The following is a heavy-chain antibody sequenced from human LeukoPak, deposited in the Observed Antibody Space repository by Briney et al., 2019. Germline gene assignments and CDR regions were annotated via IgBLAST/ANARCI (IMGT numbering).Heavy chain of an antibody. Sequence: PGASVKVSCKTSGYSFTSYGISWVRQAPGQGLEWMGWISAYNGNTNYAQKLQGRVTMTTDTSTSTAYMELRSLRSDDTAVYYCARYSGSYYGYYYMDVWGKGTTVTISS. V-gene: IGHV1-18*01. CDR3: ARYSGSYYGYYYMDV. D-gene: IGHD1-26*01. J-gene: IGHJ6*03. CDR2: ISAYNGNT. CDR1: GYSFTSYG.